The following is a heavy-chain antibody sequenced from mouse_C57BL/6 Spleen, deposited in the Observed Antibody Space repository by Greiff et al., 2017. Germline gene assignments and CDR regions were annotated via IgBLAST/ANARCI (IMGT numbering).Heavy chain of an antibody. Sequence: EVQLQQSGAELVRPGASVKLSCTASGFNIKDDYMHWVKQRPEQGLEWIGWIDPENGDTEYASKFQGKATITADTSSNTDYLQLSSLTSEDTAVYYCTRGLRGYWGQGTTLTVSS. CDR2: IDPENGDT. CDR1: GFNIKDDY. D-gene: IGHD1-1*01. J-gene: IGHJ2*01. CDR3: TRGLRGY. V-gene: IGHV14-4*01.